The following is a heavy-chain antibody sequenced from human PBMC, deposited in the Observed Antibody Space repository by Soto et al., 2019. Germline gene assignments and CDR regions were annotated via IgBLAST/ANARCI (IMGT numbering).Heavy chain of an antibody. CDR3: ANNGYSSSWYSAYHYGMDV. V-gene: IGHV1-69*13. CDR2: IIPIFGTA. J-gene: IGHJ6*02. CDR1: GGTFSSYA. D-gene: IGHD6-13*01. Sequence: GASVKVSCKASGGTFSSYATSWVRQAPGQGLEWMGGIIPIFGTANYAQKFQGRVTITADESTSTAYMELSSLRSEDTAVYYCANNGYSSSWYSAYHYGMDVWGQGTTATVSS.